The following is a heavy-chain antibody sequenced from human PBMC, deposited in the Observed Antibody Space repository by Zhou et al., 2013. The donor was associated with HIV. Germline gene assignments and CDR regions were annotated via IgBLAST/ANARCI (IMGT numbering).Heavy chain of an antibody. V-gene: IGHV1-2*02. J-gene: IGHJ4*02. CDR2: INPNNGGT. CDR1: GYNLTGYY. CDR3: ARDRVALRFLEWLPHYFDH. D-gene: IGHD3-3*01. Sequence: QVQLVQSGAEVGKPGAAVKVSCKAAGYNLTGYYMHWVRQAPGQGLEWMGWINPNNGGTKYAHKFQGRVTMTRDTSINTAYMELSRLRSDDTATYYCARDRVALRFLEWLPHYFDHWGQGTLVTVSS.